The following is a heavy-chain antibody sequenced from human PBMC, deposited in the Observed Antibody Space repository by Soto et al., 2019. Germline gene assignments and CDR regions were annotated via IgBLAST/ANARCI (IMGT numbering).Heavy chain of an antibody. J-gene: IGHJ5*02. CDR1: GASISGFY. Sequence: SETLSLTCTVSGASISGFYWSWIRKSAGKGLEWIGRIYATGTTDYNPSLKSRVMMSVDTSKKQFSLKLRSVTAADTAVYYCVRDGTKTLRDWFDPWGQGISVAVSS. D-gene: IGHD1-1*01. CDR3: VRDGTKTLRDWFDP. V-gene: IGHV4-4*07. CDR2: IYATGTT.